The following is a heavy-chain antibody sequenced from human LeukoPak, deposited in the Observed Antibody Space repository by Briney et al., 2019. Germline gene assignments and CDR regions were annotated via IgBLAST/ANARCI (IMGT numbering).Heavy chain of an antibody. D-gene: IGHD5-12*01. CDR2: FYYSGST. Sequence: SETLSLTCTVSGGSISGYYWSWLRQPLGRGLEWIGYFYYSGSTNYNPSLKGPVTISVDTSKNQFSLKLSSVTAADTAVYYCARGPNSGYGRFDYWGQGTLVTVSS. J-gene: IGHJ4*02. CDR1: GGSISGYY. V-gene: IGHV4-59*01. CDR3: ARGPNSGYGRFDY.